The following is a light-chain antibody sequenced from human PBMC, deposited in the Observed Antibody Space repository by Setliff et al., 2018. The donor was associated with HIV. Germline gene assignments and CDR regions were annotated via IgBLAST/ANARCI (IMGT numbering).Light chain of an antibody. CDR1: SSDVGGYNY. V-gene: IGLV2-14*03. CDR3: SSFISSHIDG. Sequence: QSALTQPASVSGSPGQSITISCTGTSSDVGGYNYVSWYQQHPGKVPKLMIYDVTKRPSGSSNRFSGSKSGDTASLTISGLQAEDEADYYCSSFISSHIDGFGGGTKVTVL. CDR2: DVT. J-gene: IGLJ1*01.